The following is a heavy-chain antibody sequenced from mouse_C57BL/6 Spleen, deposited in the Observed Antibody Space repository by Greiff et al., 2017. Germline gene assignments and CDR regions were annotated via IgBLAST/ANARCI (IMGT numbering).Heavy chain of an antibody. CDR3: TRSTVVDYSMDD. V-gene: IGHV1-81*01. CDR1: GYTFTSYG. CDR2: IYPRSGNT. J-gene: IGHJ4*01. D-gene: IGHD1-1*01. Sequence: QVQLKQSGAELARPGASVKLSCKASGYTFTSYGISWVKQRTGQGLEWIGEIYPRSGNTYYNEKFKGKATLTAEKSSSTAYMELRSLTSEYSAVYFCTRSTVVDYSMDDWGQGTSVTVSS.